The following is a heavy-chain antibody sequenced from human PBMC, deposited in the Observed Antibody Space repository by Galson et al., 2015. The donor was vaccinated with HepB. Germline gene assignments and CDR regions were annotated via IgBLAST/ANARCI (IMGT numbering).Heavy chain of an antibody. Sequence: SVKVSCKASGSTFTDYYIHCVRQAPGQGLEWMGWINPNTGGTNYAQKFQGRVTMTTDTSISTAYMELSRLRSDDTAVYYCAREGRAGPNYYAFDVWGQGTTVTVSS. CDR1: GSTFTDYY. V-gene: IGHV1-2*02. J-gene: IGHJ6*02. D-gene: IGHD1-7*01. CDR2: INPNTGGT. CDR3: AREGRAGPNYYAFDV.